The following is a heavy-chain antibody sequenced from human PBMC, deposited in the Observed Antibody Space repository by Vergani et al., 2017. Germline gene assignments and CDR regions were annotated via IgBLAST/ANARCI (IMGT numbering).Heavy chain of an antibody. V-gene: IGHV3-33*01. J-gene: IGHJ4*02. CDR1: GFTFSSYG. CDR2: IWYDGSNK. Sequence: VQLVESGGGVVQPGRSLRLSCAASGFTFSSYGMHWVRQAPGKGLEWVAVIWYDGSNKYYADSVKGRFTISRDNSKNTLYLQMNSLRAEDTAVYYCARGAWIQLWSFDYWGQGTLVTVSS. D-gene: IGHD5-18*01. CDR3: ARGAWIQLWSFDY.